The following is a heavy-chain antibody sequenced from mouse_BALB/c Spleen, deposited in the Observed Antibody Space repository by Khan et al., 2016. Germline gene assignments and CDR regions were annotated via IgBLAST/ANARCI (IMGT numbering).Heavy chain of an antibody. V-gene: IGHV1-62-2*01. CDR2: FYPGSGSI. Sequence: QVRLQQSGAELVKPGASVKLSCKASGYTFTEYIIHWVKQRSGQGLEWIGWFYPGSGSIKYNEKFKDKATLTADKSSSPVYMELSRLTSEDSAVYLCARHEGMTMITTVYFDYWGQGTTLTVSS. CDR1: GYTFTEYI. J-gene: IGHJ2*01. CDR3: ARHEGMTMITTVYFDY. D-gene: IGHD2-4*01.